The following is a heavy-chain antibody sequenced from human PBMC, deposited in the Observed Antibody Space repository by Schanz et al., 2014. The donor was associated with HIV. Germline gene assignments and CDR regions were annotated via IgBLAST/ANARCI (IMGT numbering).Heavy chain of an antibody. CDR1: GGTFMTYA. Sequence: QVQLVQSGAEVKKPGSSVKVSCKASGGTFMTYAISWVRQAPGQGLEWMGGTIPVFGTTNYAQKFQGRVTITADKSTSTAYMELSSLRSEDTAVYYCAKDSRLEWLNPYNYYGMDVWGQGTTVTVS. CDR2: TIPVFGTT. D-gene: IGHD3-3*01. CDR3: AKDSRLEWLNPYNYYGMDV. V-gene: IGHV1-69*06. J-gene: IGHJ6*02.